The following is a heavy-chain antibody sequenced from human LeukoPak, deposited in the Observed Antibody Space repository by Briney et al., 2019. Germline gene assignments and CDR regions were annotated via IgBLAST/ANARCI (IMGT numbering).Heavy chain of an antibody. CDR3: ARIELVRGSYGMDV. J-gene: IGHJ6*04. Sequence: SETLSLTCAVYGRSFSGYYWSWIRQPPGKGLEWIGEINHSGSTSYNPSLKSRVTISVDTSKNQFSLKLSSVTAADTAVYYCARIELVRGSYGMDVWGKGTTVTVSS. D-gene: IGHD3-10*01. CDR2: INHSGST. CDR1: GRSFSGYY. V-gene: IGHV4-34*01.